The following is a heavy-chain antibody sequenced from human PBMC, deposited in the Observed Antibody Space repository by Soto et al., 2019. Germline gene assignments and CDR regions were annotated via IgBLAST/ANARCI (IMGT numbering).Heavy chain of an antibody. J-gene: IGHJ4*02. CDR1: GFTFSSYA. CDR3: AKRDGGY. D-gene: IGHD4-17*01. Sequence: WGSLRLSCAASGFTFSSYAMSWVCQAPGKGLEWVSGISNSGGSTYYADSVKGRFNISRDNSKNTLYVQMNSLRAEDTAIYYCAKRDGGYWGQGTLVTVSS. CDR2: ISNSGGST. V-gene: IGHV3-23*01.